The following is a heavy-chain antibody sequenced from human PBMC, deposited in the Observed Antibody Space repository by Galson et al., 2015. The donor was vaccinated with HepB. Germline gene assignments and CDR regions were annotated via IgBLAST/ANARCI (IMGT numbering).Heavy chain of an antibody. D-gene: IGHD6-19*01. CDR3: ARGGAVAAPEDY. J-gene: IGHJ4*02. Sequence: LRLSCAASGFTFSDYYMSWIRQAPGKGLEWVSYISSSSSYTNYADSVKGRFTISRDNAKNSLYLQMNSLRAEDTAVYYCARGGAVAAPEDYWGQGTLVTVSS. V-gene: IGHV3-11*05. CDR2: ISSSSSYT. CDR1: GFTFSDYY.